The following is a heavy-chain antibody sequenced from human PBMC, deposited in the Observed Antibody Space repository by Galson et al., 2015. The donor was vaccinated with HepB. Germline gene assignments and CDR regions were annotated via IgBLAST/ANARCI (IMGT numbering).Heavy chain of an antibody. Sequence: SLRFSCAASGFTFRNYGMHWVRQAPGKGLEWVAVISFDGSHKYYADSVKGRFSISRDNSKNTLYLQMNSLRAEDTAVYYCAKDGAFCSNGVCGMDVWGKGTTITVSS. V-gene: IGHV3-30*18. CDR3: AKDGAFCSNGVCGMDV. CDR1: GFTFRNYG. CDR2: ISFDGSHK. D-gene: IGHD2-8*01. J-gene: IGHJ6*04.